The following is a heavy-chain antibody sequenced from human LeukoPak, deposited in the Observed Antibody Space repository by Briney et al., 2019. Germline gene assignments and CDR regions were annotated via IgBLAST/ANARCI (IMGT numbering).Heavy chain of an antibody. J-gene: IGHJ6*03. CDR3: GRVGHGDNISWDAYYMDV. V-gene: IGHV3-49*04. CDR1: GFRFDGYP. Sequence: PGRSLGLSCTSSGFRFDGYPFMWVRLPPGKGLEWVAFIERRAYGGRRSYAASVRGRFTISRDESDRSASLQMNSLKTEDTGIYYCGRVGHGDNISWDAYYMDVWGKGTAVAVSS. D-gene: IGHD4-17*01. CDR2: IERRAYGGRR.